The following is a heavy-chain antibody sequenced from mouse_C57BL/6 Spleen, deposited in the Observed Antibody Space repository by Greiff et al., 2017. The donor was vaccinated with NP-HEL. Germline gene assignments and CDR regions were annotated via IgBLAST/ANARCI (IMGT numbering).Heavy chain of an antibody. V-gene: IGHV1-7*01. J-gene: IGHJ4*01. Sequence: VQLQQSGAELAKPGASVKLSCKASGYTFTSYWMHWVKQRPGQGLEWIGYINPSSGYTKYNQKFKDKATLTADKSSRTAYMQLSNLTYEDSAVYYCARSERYYYAMDYWGQGTSVTVSS. CDR2: INPSSGYT. CDR3: ARSERYYYAMDY. CDR1: GYTFTSYW.